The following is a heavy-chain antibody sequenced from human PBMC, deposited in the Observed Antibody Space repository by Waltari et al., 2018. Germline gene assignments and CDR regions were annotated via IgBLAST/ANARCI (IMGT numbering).Heavy chain of an antibody. Sequence: EVQLVDSGGDLVHPGGSLRLSCAASGFMFSNYAMTWVRQAPGKGVGWVSSVSGNGATTYYADSVRGRFTISRDNSENTLYLQMDRLRADDTAVYYCAKDFDTSGYFPLGSWGQGTLVTVSS. CDR1: GFMFSNYA. J-gene: IGHJ5*02. V-gene: IGHV3-23*04. CDR2: VSGNGATT. CDR3: AKDFDTSGYFPLGS. D-gene: IGHD3-22*01.